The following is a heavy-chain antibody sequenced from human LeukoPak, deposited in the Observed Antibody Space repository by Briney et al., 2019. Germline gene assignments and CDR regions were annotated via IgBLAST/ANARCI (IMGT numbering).Heavy chain of an antibody. Sequence: SETLSLTCNVSGDSITSDYWSWVRQSPGKGLEWVGYINYGGNTDYNPSLISRVTISVKGTKKHTSLKMRSMTAADTAVYYCARLDCISNTCYNYWAPGALVTVSS. J-gene: IGHJ4*02. V-gene: IGHV4-59*08. CDR2: INYGGNT. CDR3: ARLDCISNTCYNY. D-gene: IGHD3-10*01. CDR1: GDSITSDY.